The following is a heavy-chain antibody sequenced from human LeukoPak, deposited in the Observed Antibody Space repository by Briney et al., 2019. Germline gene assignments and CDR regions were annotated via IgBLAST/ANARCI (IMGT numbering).Heavy chain of an antibody. V-gene: IGHV1-46*01. CDR3: ARVDIVVVPAAGAADAFDI. J-gene: IGHJ3*02. CDR1: GYTFTSYY. D-gene: IGHD2-2*03. Sequence: ASVKVSCKASGYTFTSYYMHWVRQAPGQGLEWMGIINPSGGSTSYAQKFQGGVTMTRDTSTSTVYMELSSLRSEDTAVYYCARVDIVVVPAAGAADAFDIWGQGTMVTVSS. CDR2: INPSGGST.